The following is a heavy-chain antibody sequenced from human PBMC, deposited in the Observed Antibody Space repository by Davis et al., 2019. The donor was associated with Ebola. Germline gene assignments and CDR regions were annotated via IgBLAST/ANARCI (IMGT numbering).Heavy chain of an antibody. CDR3: ARQRGGNSDY. Sequence: SETLSLTCPVSGGSITSGDYYWGWIRQSPGKGLEWIGTFYYAGTTFYNPSLKSRITVSVDPSKNQFSLKLNSATAADTAVYYCARQRGGNSDYWGRGTLVTVSS. CDR2: FYYAGTT. V-gene: IGHV4-39*01. CDR1: GGSITSGDYY. J-gene: IGHJ4*02. D-gene: IGHD4-23*01.